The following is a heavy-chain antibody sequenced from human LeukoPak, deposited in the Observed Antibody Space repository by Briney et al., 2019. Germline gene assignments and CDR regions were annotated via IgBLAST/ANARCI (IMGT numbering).Heavy chain of an antibody. Sequence: GGSLRLSCAASGFTFSSYAMSWVRQAPGKGLEWVSAISGSGGTTNYADSVKGRFTISRDNSKNTLYLQMNSLRAEDTAVYYCAKATSKWELLRVLDYWGQGTLVTVSS. CDR1: GFTFSSYA. D-gene: IGHD1-26*01. CDR3: AKATSKWELLRVLDY. CDR2: ISGSGGTT. J-gene: IGHJ4*02. V-gene: IGHV3-23*01.